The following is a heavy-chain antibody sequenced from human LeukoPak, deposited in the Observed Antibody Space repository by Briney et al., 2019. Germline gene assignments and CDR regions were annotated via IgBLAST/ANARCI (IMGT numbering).Heavy chain of an antibody. D-gene: IGHD3-10*01. Sequence: SETLSLTCAVSGGSISSSNWWSWVRQPPGRGLEWIGEIYHSGSTNYNPSLKSRVTISVDKSKNQFSLKLSSVTAADTAVYYCARGGDGSGNLYYFDYWGQGTLVTVSS. CDR1: GGSISSSNW. J-gene: IGHJ4*02. V-gene: IGHV4-4*02. CDR3: ARGGDGSGNLYYFDY. CDR2: IYHSGST.